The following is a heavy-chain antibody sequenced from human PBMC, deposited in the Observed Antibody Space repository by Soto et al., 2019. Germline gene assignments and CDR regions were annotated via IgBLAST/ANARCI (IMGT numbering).Heavy chain of an antibody. J-gene: IGHJ4*02. CDR2: INAGNGNT. Sequence: ASVKVSCKASGYTFTSYAMHWVRQAPGQRLEWMGWINAGNGNTKYSQKFQGRVTITRDTSASTAYMELSSLRSEDTAVYYCARAYGGPPMYYYDSSGFYYFDYWGQGTLVTVSS. D-gene: IGHD3-22*01. CDR3: ARAYGGPPMYYYDSSGFYYFDY. V-gene: IGHV1-3*01. CDR1: GYTFTSYA.